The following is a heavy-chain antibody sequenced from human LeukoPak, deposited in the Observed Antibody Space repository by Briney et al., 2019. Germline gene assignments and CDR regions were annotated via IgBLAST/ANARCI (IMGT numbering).Heavy chain of an antibody. CDR1: GGTFSSYA. CDR3: ARVKRVTPAAIDY. Sequence: AAVKDSCKASGGTFSSYAISWVRQAPGQGLEWMGGIIPIFGTANYAQKFQGRVTITADESTSTAYMELSSLRSEDTAVYYCARVKRVTPAAIDYWGQGTLVTVSS. V-gene: IGHV1-69*13. D-gene: IGHD4-11*01. J-gene: IGHJ4*02. CDR2: IIPIFGTA.